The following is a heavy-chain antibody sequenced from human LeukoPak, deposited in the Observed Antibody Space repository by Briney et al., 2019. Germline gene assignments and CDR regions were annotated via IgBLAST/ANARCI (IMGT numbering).Heavy chain of an antibody. CDR3: VTPSGSYYYDAFEI. Sequence: SETLSLTCTVSGGSISSYYWGWIRQPPGKGLEWIGSIYNSGSTYYNPSLKSRVTISVDTSKNQFSLKLSYVTAADTAVYYCVTPSGSYYYDAFEIWGQGTMATVSS. J-gene: IGHJ3*02. V-gene: IGHV4-39*01. D-gene: IGHD1-26*01. CDR2: IYNSGST. CDR1: GGSISSYY.